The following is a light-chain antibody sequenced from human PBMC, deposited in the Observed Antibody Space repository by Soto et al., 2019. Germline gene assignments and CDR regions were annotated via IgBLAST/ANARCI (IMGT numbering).Light chain of an antibody. V-gene: IGLV2-14*03. CDR2: DVN. Sequence: QSVLTQPASVSGSPGQSITISCTGTSSDVGGYNYVSWYQQHPGKAPKFMIYDVNNRPSEVSNRFSGSKSGNTASLTISGLQAEDEADYYCISYSSSTTRYLFGTGTKLTVL. J-gene: IGLJ1*01. CDR1: SSDVGGYNY. CDR3: ISYSSSTTRYL.